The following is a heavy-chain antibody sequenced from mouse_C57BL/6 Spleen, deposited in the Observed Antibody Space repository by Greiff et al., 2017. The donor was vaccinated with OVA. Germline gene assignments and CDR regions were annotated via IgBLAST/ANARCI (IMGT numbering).Heavy chain of an antibody. D-gene: IGHD1-1*01. J-gene: IGHJ2*01. CDR1: GFTFTDYY. Sequence: EVMLVESGGGLVQPGGSLSLSCAASGFTFTDYYMSWVRQPPGKALEWLGFIRNKANGYTTESSASVKGRFTISRDNSQSILYLQMNALRAEDSATYYCARSYYGSGDYWGQGTTLTVSS. V-gene: IGHV7-3*01. CDR3: ARSYYGSGDY. CDR2: IRNKANGYTT.